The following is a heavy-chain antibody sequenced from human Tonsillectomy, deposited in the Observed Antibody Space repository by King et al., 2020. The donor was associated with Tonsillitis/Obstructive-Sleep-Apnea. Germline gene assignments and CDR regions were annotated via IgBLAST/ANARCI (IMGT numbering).Heavy chain of an antibody. V-gene: IGHV3-20*04. CDR1: GFTFDDYG. J-gene: IGHJ6*04. CDR2: INWNGGST. Sequence: VQLVESGGGVVRPGGSLRLSCAASGFTFDDYGMSWVRQAPGKGLEWVSGINWNGGSTGYEDSVKGRFTISRDNAKNSLYLQMNSLRAEDTALYYCARDPPYTVLEWFGEDVWGKGTTVTVSS. D-gene: IGHD3-3*01. CDR3: ARDPPYTVLEWFGEDV.